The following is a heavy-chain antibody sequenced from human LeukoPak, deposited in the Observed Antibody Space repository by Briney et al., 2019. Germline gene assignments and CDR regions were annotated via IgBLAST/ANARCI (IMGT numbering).Heavy chain of an antibody. CDR3: ARGAGGITGTTFFDY. CDR1: GGSFSGYY. CDR2: INHSGST. J-gene: IGHJ4*02. Sequence: SETLSLTCAVYGGSFSGYYWSWIRQPPGKGLEWTGEINHSGSTNYNPSLKSRVTISVDTSTNQFSLKLSSVTAADTAVYYCARGAGGITGTTFFDYWGQGTLVTVSS. D-gene: IGHD1-7*01. V-gene: IGHV4-34*01.